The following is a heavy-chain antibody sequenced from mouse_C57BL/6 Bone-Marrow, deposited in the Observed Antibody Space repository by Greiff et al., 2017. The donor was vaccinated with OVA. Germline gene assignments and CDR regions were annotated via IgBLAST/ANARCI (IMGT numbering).Heavy chain of an antibody. CDR2: ISPSTGGT. CDR1: GYTFTGYY. J-gene: IGHJ3*01. V-gene: IGHV1-42*01. Sequence: EVQLVESGAELVKPGASVKLSCKASGYTFTGYYMNWVKQSPGKSLEWIGEISPSTGGTTYNQKFKAKATLTVDKSSSTAYMQLHSLTSEDSAVYYCARCGKSPFDYWGQGTPVTVSA. CDR3: ARCGKSPFDY.